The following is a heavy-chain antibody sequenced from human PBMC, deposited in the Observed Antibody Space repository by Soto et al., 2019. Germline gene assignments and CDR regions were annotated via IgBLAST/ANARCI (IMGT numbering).Heavy chain of an antibody. CDR1: GYTFTSYD. CDR2: MNPNSGNT. CDR3: ARSPGLAARPNWFDP. D-gene: IGHD6-6*01. J-gene: IGHJ5*02. V-gene: IGHV1-8*01. Sequence: GASVKVSCKASGYTFTSYDINWVRQATGQGLEWMGWMNPNSGNTGYAQKFQGRVTMTRNTSISTAYMELSSLRSEDTAVYYCARSPGLAARPNWFDPWGQGTLVTVSS.